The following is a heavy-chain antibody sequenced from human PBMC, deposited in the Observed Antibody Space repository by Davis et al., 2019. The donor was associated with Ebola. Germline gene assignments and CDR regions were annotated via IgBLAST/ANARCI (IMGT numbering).Heavy chain of an antibody. Sequence: GESLKISCEASGFSFSNYWMSWVRQAPGKGLEWVANIKQDGIEKFYVGSVKGRFTISRDNGKKSVYLQMNSLRAGDTAVYYCVRDTSGWYPLFKWLDPWGQGTLVTVSS. CDR2: IKQDGIEK. J-gene: IGHJ5*02. CDR1: GFSFSNYW. D-gene: IGHD6-13*01. V-gene: IGHV3-7*03. CDR3: VRDTSGWYPLFKWLDP.